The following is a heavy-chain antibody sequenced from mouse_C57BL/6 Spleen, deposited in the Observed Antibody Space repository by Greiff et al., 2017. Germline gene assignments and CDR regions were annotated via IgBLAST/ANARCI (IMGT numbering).Heavy chain of an antibody. Sequence: EVKLVESGGGLVKPGGSLKLSCAASGFTFSSYAMSWVRQTPEKRLEWVATISDGGSYTYYPDNVKGRFTISRDNAKNNLYLQMSHLKSEDTAMYYCARDRDGYYCDYWGQGTTLTVSS. D-gene: IGHD2-3*01. CDR1: GFTFSSYA. V-gene: IGHV5-4*01. CDR2: ISDGGSYT. J-gene: IGHJ2*01. CDR3: ARDRDGYYCDY.